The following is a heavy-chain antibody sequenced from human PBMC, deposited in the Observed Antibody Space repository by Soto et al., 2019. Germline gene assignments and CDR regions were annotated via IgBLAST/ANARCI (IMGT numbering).Heavy chain of an antibody. D-gene: IGHD3-3*01. J-gene: IGHJ4*02. V-gene: IGHV1-69*08. CDR3: ARETICGVVMNYFDY. Sequence: QVQLVQSGAEVKKPGSSVKVSCKASGGTFSSYTISWVRQAPGQGLEWMGRIITTLGIANYAHQFQGRVTITADKSTSTAYMELSRLRSEDTAVYYCARETICGVVMNYFDYWGQGTLVTVSS. CDR2: IITTLGIA. CDR1: GGTFSSYT.